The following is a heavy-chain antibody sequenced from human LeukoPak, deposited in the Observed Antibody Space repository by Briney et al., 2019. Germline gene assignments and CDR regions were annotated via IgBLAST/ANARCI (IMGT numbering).Heavy chain of an antibody. Sequence: PGRSLRLSCTASGFTLDDYAVHWVRQAPGKGLEWVSGISGDSNSMGYAHSVKGRFTISRDNAKSPVYLQMSNLRAEDTALYYCAKGGGWFYYFDYWGRGTQVTVSS. CDR1: GFTLDDYA. CDR2: ISGDSNSM. J-gene: IGHJ4*02. D-gene: IGHD6-19*01. V-gene: IGHV3-9*01. CDR3: AKGGGWFYYFDY.